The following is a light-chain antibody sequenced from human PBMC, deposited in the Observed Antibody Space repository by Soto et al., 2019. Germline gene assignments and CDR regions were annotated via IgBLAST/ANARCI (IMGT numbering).Light chain of an antibody. CDR1: SSDVGAHNY. Sequence: QSALTQPPSASGSPGQSVTISCTGTSSDVGAHNYVSWYQQYPGKAPKLMIYEVSKRPSGVPDRFSGSKSGKTASLTVSGLQPEDEADYYCTSYAGSSIWVFGGGTKLTVL. CDR3: TSYAGSSIWV. J-gene: IGLJ3*02. CDR2: EVS. V-gene: IGLV2-8*01.